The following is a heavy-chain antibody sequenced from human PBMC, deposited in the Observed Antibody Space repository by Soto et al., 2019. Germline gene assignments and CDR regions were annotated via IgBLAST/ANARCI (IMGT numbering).Heavy chain of an antibody. CDR1: GYTFTNFG. CDR3: ARGGTPSDY. J-gene: IGHJ4*02. CDR2: SSADNGNP. V-gene: IGHV1-18*01. Sequence: QVPLVQSGAEVKKPGASVKVSCKASGYTFTNFGISWVRQAPGQGLEWMGWSSADNGNPNYAQNCQGRGTMTTDTATSTAYMEPRSRRSDDTAGHYCARGGTPSDYRGQGTLVTGSS. D-gene: IGHD3-16*01.